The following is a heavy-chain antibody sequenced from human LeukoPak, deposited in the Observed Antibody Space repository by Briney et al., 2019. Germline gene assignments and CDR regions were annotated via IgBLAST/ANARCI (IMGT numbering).Heavy chain of an antibody. CDR2: IIPIFGTA. J-gene: IGHJ1*01. Sequence: SVNVSCMASGGTFISYAISWVRQAPGQGLEWMGGIIPIFGTANYAQKFQGRVTITADESTSTAYMELSSLRSEDTAVYYCARDGSTSLLFQHWGQGTLVTVSS. CDR1: GGTFISYA. V-gene: IGHV1-69*13. CDR3: ARDGSTSLLFQH. D-gene: IGHD2-2*01.